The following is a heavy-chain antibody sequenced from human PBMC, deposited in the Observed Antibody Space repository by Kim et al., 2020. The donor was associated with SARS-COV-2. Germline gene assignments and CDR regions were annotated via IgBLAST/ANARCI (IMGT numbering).Heavy chain of an antibody. CDR1: GFTFSSYD. J-gene: IGHJ3*02. CDR2: IGTAGDT. D-gene: IGHD3-10*01. Sequence: GGSLRLSCAASGFTFSSYDMHWVRQATGKGLEWVSAIGTAGDTYYPGSGKGRFTISRENAKNSLYLQMNSLRAGDTAVYYCARGGGSGSYSGDAFDIWGQGKMGTVSS. V-gene: IGHV3-13*04. CDR3: ARGGGSGSYSGDAFDI.